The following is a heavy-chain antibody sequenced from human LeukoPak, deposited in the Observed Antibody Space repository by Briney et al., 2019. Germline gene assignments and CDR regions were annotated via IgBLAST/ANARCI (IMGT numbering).Heavy chain of an antibody. CDR2: ISSSSTYI. CDR3: ARDYCSGGSCYLFDY. CDR1: GFTFSTYS. V-gene: IGHV3-21*01. J-gene: IGHJ4*02. Sequence: SGGSLRLSCAASGFTFSTYSMNWVRQAPGKGLEWVSSISSSSTYIYYADSMRARFTISRDNAKNSLYLQMNSLRADDTAVYYCARDYCSGGSCYLFDYWGRGTLVTVSS. D-gene: IGHD2-15*01.